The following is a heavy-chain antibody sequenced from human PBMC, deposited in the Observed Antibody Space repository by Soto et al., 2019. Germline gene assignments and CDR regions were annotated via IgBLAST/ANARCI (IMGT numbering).Heavy chain of an antibody. Sequence: ASVKVSCKASGYTFTSYGISWVRQAPGQGLEWMGWISAYNGNTNYAQKLQGRVTMTTDTSTSTAYMELRSLRSDDTAVYYCARFHPPVIEWSNYGMDVWGQGTTVTVSS. CDR1: GYTFTSYG. CDR2: ISAYNGNT. CDR3: ARFHPPVIEWSNYGMDV. V-gene: IGHV1-18*01. D-gene: IGHD3-3*01. J-gene: IGHJ6*02.